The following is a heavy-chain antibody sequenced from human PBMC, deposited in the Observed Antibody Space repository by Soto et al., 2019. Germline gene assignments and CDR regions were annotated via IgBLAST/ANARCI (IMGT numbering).Heavy chain of an antibody. Sequence: ASVKVSCKASGRTFSNYAISWVRQAPGQGLEWMGGIIPIFNTANYAQKFQGRVTITADKSTSTAYMELSSLRSEDTAVYYCATGADTAMASNDAFDIWGQGTMVTVSS. D-gene: IGHD5-18*01. CDR1: GRTFSNYA. CDR2: IIPIFNTA. V-gene: IGHV1-69*06. J-gene: IGHJ3*02. CDR3: ATGADTAMASNDAFDI.